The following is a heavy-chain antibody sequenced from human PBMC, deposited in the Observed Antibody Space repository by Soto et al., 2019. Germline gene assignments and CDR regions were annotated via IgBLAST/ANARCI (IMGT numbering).Heavy chain of an antibody. CDR3: ARDPGYCSGGSCYSAAFDI. Sequence: GGSLRLSCAASGFTFSSYSMNWVRQAPGKGLEWVSSISSSSSYIYYADSVKGRFTISRDNAKNSLYLQMNSLRAEDTAVYYCARDPGYCSGGSCYSAAFDIWGQGTMVTVSS. CDR2: ISSSSSYI. CDR1: GFTFSSYS. D-gene: IGHD2-15*01. V-gene: IGHV3-21*01. J-gene: IGHJ3*02.